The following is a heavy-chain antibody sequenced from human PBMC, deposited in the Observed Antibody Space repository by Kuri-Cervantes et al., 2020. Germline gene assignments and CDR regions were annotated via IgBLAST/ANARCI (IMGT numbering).Heavy chain of an antibody. J-gene: IGHJ4*02. D-gene: IGHD2-15*01. CDR3: AREISGEAFDC. CDR1: GFTFSSYS. CDR2: ISYSSSHI. Sequence: GESLKISCAASGFTFSSYSLNWVRQAPGKGLEWVSSISYSSSHIYYADSVKGRFTISRDNAKNSLYLQMNSLRAEDTALYYCAREISGEAFDCWGQGTLVTVSS. V-gene: IGHV3-21*01.